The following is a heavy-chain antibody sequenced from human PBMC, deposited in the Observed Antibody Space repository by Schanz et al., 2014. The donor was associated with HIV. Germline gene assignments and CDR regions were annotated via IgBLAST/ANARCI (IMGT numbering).Heavy chain of an antibody. CDR2: ISWNSGSI. CDR3: ARDREYYYGSGSRDYYYYGMDV. D-gene: IGHD3-10*01. J-gene: IGHJ6*02. CDR1: GFTFDDYA. V-gene: IGHV3-9*01. Sequence: EVHLVESGGGLVQPGRSLRLSCAASGFTFDDYAMHWVRQAPGKGLEWVSGISWNSGSIGYADSVKGRFTISRDNAKNSLYLQMNSLRAEDTAVYYCARDREYYYGSGSRDYYYYGMDVWGQGTTVTVSS.